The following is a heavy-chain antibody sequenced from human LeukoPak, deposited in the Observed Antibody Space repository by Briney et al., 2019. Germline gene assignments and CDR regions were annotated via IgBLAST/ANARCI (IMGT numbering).Heavy chain of an antibody. V-gene: IGHV1-24*01. Sequence: ASVKVSCKVSGYTLTELSMHWVRQAPGKGLEWMGGFDPEDGETIYAQKFQGRVTMTEDTSTDTAYMELSSLRSEDTAVYYCATEPYGSGGSCYYRGAFDIWGQGTMVTVSS. D-gene: IGHD2-15*01. CDR1: GYTLTELS. CDR2: FDPEDGET. CDR3: ATEPYGSGGSCYYRGAFDI. J-gene: IGHJ3*02.